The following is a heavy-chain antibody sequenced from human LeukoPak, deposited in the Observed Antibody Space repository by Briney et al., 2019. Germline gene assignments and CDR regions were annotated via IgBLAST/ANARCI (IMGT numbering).Heavy chain of an antibody. CDR1: ELPFSSYG. J-gene: IGHJ4*02. CDR3: ARYFGTISSFDY. CDR2: IWYDGSKK. Sequence: GGSLKLSCPASELPFSSYGMPWVRQAPAKGLEWVAVIWYDGSKKYYADSVKGQFTISRDQSKNTLYLQMNSLRAEDTAVYYCARYFGTISSFDYWGQGTLVTVSS. V-gene: IGHV3-33*01. D-gene: IGHD3/OR15-3a*01.